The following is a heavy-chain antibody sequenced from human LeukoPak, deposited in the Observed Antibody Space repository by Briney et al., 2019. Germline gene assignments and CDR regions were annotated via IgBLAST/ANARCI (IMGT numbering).Heavy chain of an antibody. J-gene: IGHJ4*02. CDR2: ISSSSSYI. V-gene: IGHV3-21*01. Sequence: GGSLRLSCAASGFTSSRYSMNWVRQAPGKGLEWVSSISSSSSYIYYADPVKGRFTISRDNAKNSLYLQMNSLRAEDTAVYYCARDARILDYWGQGTLVTVSS. CDR3: ARDARILDY. CDR1: GFTSSRYS. D-gene: IGHD2-15*01.